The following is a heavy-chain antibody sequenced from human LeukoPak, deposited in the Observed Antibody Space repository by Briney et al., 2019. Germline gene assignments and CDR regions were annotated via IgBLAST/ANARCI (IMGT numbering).Heavy chain of an antibody. D-gene: IGHD1-1*01. Sequence: GGSLRLSCAASGFSFSNFTMSWVRQAPGKGLEWVSGISGSDGGTYYADSVKGRFTISRDSSKNTLYLQMYSLRAEDTAVYYCAKVEGASKASVYWGQGALVTVSS. CDR2: ISGSDGGT. J-gene: IGHJ4*02. CDR1: GFSFSNFT. V-gene: IGHV3-23*01. CDR3: AKVEGASKASVY.